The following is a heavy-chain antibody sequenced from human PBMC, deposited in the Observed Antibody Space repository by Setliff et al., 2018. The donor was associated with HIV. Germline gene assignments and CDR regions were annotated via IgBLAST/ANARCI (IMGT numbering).Heavy chain of an antibody. CDR3: ARGGDPTYYFLGMDV. CDR2: FTSYNNQA. D-gene: IGHD3-10*01. J-gene: IGHJ6*02. CDR1: GYTLTAYG. V-gene: IGHV1-18*01. Sequence: ASVKVSCKISGYTLTAYGLNWVRQAPGQGPEWMGWFTSYNNQAEYAPKFQGRVTMTIDTSTSTAYMELRNLKYDDTAVYYCARGGDPTYYFLGMDVWGQGTTVTVSS.